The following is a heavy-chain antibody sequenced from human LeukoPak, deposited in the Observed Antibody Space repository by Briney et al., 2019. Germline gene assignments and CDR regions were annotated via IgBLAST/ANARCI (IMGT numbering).Heavy chain of an antibody. CDR1: GFTFDDYA. V-gene: IGHV3-74*01. D-gene: IGHD1-26*01. J-gene: IGHJ4*02. CDR3: AQGGSPGAFDY. CDR2: IDGDGSTT. Sequence: GGSLRLSCAASGFTFDDYAMHWVRQVPGKGLVWVSCIDGDGSTTKYADSVKGRFTISRDNAKNTLYLQVNSLRAEDTAVYYCAQGGSPGAFDYWGQGTLVTVSS.